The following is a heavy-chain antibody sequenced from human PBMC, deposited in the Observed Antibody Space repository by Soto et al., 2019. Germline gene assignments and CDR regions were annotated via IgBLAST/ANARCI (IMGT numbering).Heavy chain of an antibody. CDR3: ARDLMYSNMDV. CDR2: ISSSGSPL. J-gene: IGHJ6*02. Sequence: GGSLRLSCAASGFTFSDYYMSWIRQAPGKGLEWLSYISSSGSPLYYADSVKGRFTISRDNAKNSLSLQMNSLRAEDTAVYYCARDLMYSNMDVWGQGTTVTVSS. CDR1: GFTFSDYY. D-gene: IGHD2-15*01. V-gene: IGHV3-11*01.